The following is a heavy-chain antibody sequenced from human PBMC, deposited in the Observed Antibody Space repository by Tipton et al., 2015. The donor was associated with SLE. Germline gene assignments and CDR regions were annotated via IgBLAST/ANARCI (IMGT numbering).Heavy chain of an antibody. CDR2: INHSGST. Sequence: LRLSCAVYGETFSGYYWSWIRQPPGKGLEWIGEINHSGSTNYSPSLKSRVIISVDTSKNQFSLKLNSVTAADTAVYYCARSPSSSPPYFDYWGQGTLVTVSS. D-gene: IGHD6-6*01. CDR3: ARSPSSSPPYFDY. CDR1: GETFSGYY. J-gene: IGHJ4*02. V-gene: IGHV4-34*01.